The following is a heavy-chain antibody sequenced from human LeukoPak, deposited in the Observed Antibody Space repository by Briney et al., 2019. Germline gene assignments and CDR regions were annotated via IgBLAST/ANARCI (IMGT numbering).Heavy chain of an antibody. Sequence: AAVKVSCKSSVYIFPSYDINGVRQATGQGLEWMGWMNSNRGNTGYAQKFQGRVTMTRNTSRSTAYMELSSLRSEDTAVYYCARSGGSGSYLISGRTDYCYYMDVGGKGTTVIVPS. V-gene: IGHV1-8*01. CDR1: VYIFPSYD. J-gene: IGHJ6*03. CDR3: ARSGGSGSYLISGRTDYCYYMDV. D-gene: IGHD3-10*01. CDR2: MNSNRGNT.